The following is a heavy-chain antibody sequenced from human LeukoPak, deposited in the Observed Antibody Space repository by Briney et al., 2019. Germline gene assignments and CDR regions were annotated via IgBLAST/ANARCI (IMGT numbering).Heavy chain of an antibody. Sequence: PPETLSLTCALYDRSLNGYYWTWIRQPPGKGLEWIGEISQSGAINYNPSLQSRVTFLVDTPKNQLSLKLSAVTAADTAMYYCARGPPRSFDFWSGYYNWGLGTLVTVSS. CDR2: ISQSGAI. CDR1: DRSLNGYY. J-gene: IGHJ4*02. CDR3: ARGPPRSFDFWSGYYN. V-gene: IGHV4-34*01. D-gene: IGHD3-3*01.